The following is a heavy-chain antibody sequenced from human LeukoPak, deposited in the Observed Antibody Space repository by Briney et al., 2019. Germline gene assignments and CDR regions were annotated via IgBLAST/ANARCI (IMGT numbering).Heavy chain of an antibody. D-gene: IGHD6-19*01. Sequence: ASVRVSCKASVYSFTTYYMHWVRQAPGQGLEWMGIIKPSGSSTSYAQKFQDRVTMTRDTSTSTVYMELSSLRSEDTAVYYCARVHDSDWCFDYWGQGTLVTVSA. CDR1: VYSFTTYY. J-gene: IGHJ4*02. CDR3: ARVHDSDWCFDY. V-gene: IGHV1-46*01. CDR2: IKPSGSST.